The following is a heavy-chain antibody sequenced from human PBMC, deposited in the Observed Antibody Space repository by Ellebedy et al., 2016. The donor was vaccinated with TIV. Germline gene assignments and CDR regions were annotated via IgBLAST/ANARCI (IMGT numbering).Heavy chain of an antibody. Sequence: SETLSLTCTVSGGSVSSGSYYWSWIRQPPGKGLEWIGYIYYSGSTNYNPSLKSRDTISVDTSKNQFSLKLSSVTAADTAVYYCARAGGSGYQGDAFDIWGQGTMVTVSS. D-gene: IGHD3-22*01. CDR3: ARAGGSGYQGDAFDI. J-gene: IGHJ3*02. V-gene: IGHV4-61*01. CDR2: IYYSGST. CDR1: GGSVSSGSYY.